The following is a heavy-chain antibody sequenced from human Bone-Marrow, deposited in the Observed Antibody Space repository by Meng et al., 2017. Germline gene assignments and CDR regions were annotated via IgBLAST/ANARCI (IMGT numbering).Heavy chain of an antibody. CDR2: ISGSGGST. Sequence: GGSLRLSCAASGFTFSSYAMSWVRQASGKGLEWVSAISGSGGSTYYADSVKGRFTISRDNSKNTLYLQMNSLRAEDTAVYYCAKDYNDFWSGYYPDSYGMDVWGQGTTVTVSS. CDR3: AKDYNDFWSGYYPDSYGMDV. V-gene: IGHV3-23*01. CDR1: GFTFSSYA. D-gene: IGHD3-3*01. J-gene: IGHJ6*02.